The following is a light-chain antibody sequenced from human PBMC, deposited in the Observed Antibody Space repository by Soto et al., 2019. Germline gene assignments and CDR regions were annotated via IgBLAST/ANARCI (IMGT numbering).Light chain of an antibody. CDR2: GAS. V-gene: IGKV3-20*01. Sequence: EIVLPQSPGTLSLSPGERATLSCRASQSISSIYLAWYQQKPGQSPRLLIYGASTRATGIPDRFSGSGSGTDFTLTIDRLEPEDFAVYYCQQSLNPKTFGQGTKVDI. CDR3: QQSLNPKT. J-gene: IGKJ1*01. CDR1: QSISSIY.